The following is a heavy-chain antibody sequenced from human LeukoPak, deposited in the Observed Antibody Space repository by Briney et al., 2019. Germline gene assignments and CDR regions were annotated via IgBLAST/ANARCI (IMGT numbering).Heavy chain of an antibody. V-gene: IGHV1-69*06. D-gene: IGHD3-9*01. CDR2: IIPIFGTA. CDR3: ARVRPLRYFDWPYDY. J-gene: IGHJ4*02. Sequence: GSSVKVSCKASGGTFSSYAISWVRQAPGQGLEWMGGIIPIFGTANYAQKFQGRVTITADKSTSTAYMELSSLRSEDTAVYYCARVRPLRYFDWPYDYWGQGTLVTVSS. CDR1: GGTFSSYA.